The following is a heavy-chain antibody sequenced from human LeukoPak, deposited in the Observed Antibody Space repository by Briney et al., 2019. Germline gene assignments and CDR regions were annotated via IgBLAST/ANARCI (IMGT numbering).Heavy chain of an antibody. CDR2: ISSSSSYI. CDR3: ARAEGLYCTNGVCYVVDV. Sequence: PGGSLRLSCAASGFTFSSYSMNWVRQAPGKGLEWVSSISSSSSYIYYADSVKGRFTISRDNAKNSLYLQMNSLRAEDTAVYYCARAEGLYCTNGVCYVVDVWGQGTTVTVPS. J-gene: IGHJ6*02. D-gene: IGHD2-8*01. CDR1: GFTFSSYS. V-gene: IGHV3-21*01.